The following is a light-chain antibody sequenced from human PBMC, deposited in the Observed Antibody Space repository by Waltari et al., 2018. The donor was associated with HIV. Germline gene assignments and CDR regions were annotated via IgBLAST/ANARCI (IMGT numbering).Light chain of an antibody. CDR3: SSYADSNDLL. CDR2: EVT. V-gene: IGLV2-8*01. J-gene: IGLJ2*01. Sequence: QSALTQPPSASESPGQSVTISCTGTTSDVGYYNYVSWYQQHPGKAPKLIIYEVTKRPSGVPDRFSGSKSGHTASLTVSGLQPEDEADYYCSSYADSNDLLFGGGTRLTVL. CDR1: TSDVGYYNY.